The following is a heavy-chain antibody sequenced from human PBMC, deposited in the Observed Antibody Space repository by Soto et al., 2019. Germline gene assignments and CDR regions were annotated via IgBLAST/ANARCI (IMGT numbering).Heavy chain of an antibody. CDR3: ARTLYSSSPWYTYYYYGMDV. Sequence: PSQTLSRTCAISGDSVSSNSAAWNWIRQSPSRGLEWLGRTYYRSKWYNDYAVSVKSRITINPDTSKNQFSLQLNSVTPEDTAVYYCARTLYSSSPWYTYYYYGMDVWGQGTTVTVSS. D-gene: IGHD5-18*01. V-gene: IGHV6-1*01. CDR1: GDSVSSNSAA. J-gene: IGHJ6*02. CDR2: TYYRSKWYN.